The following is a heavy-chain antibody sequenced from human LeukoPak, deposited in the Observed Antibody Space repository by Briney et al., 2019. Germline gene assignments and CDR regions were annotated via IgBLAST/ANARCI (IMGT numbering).Heavy chain of an antibody. Sequence: SETLSLTCTVSGVSISSYYWSWIRQPAGKGLEWIGRIYTSGSSNYNPSLKSRVTMSVDTSKNQFSLKLSSVTAADTAVYYCARGDGDYGWFDPWGQGTLVTVSS. CDR2: IYTSGSS. CDR3: ARGDGDYGWFDP. CDR1: GVSISSYY. V-gene: IGHV4-4*07. D-gene: IGHD4-17*01. J-gene: IGHJ5*02.